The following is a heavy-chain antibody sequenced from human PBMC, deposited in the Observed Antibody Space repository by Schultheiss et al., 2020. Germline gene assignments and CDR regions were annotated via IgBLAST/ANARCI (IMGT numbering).Heavy chain of an antibody. CDR3: TRGGRTIFELSYYAMDV. CDR2: ISGSGSTI. Sequence: GGSLRLSCVASGFTFSSYEMNWVRQAPGKGLEWVSYISGSGSTIYYADPVKGRFTISSDNAKNSLYLQMNSLRAEDTAVYYCTRGGRTIFELSYYAMDVWGQGTTVTVSS. J-gene: IGHJ6*02. V-gene: IGHV3-48*03. CDR1: GFTFSSYE. D-gene: IGHD3-3*01.